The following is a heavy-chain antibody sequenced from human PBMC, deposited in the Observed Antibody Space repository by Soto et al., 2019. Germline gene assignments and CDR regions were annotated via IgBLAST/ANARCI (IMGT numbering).Heavy chain of an antibody. CDR1: GGSISSSSYY. D-gene: IGHD5-12*01. J-gene: IGHJ3*02. Sequence: PSATLSLTCTVSGGSISSSSYYWGWIRQPPGKGLEWIGSIYYSGSTYYNPSLKSRVTISVDTSKNQFSLKLSSVTAADTAVYYCAGLMATNDAFDIWGQGTMVTVS. CDR3: AGLMATNDAFDI. V-gene: IGHV4-39*01. CDR2: IYYSGST.